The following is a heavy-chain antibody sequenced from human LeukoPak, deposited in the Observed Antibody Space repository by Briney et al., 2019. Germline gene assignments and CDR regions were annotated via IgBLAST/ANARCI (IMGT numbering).Heavy chain of an antibody. CDR2: IYYSGST. V-gene: IGHV4-59*08. D-gene: IGHD6-19*01. CDR3: ARGVDDSSGCPTCYMDV. Sequence: SETLSLTCTVSGGSISSYYWSWIRQPPGKGLEWIGYIYYSGSTNYNPSLKSRVTISVDTSKNQFSLKLSSVTAADTAVYYCARGVDDSSGCPTCYMDVWGKGTTVTVSS. J-gene: IGHJ6*03. CDR1: GGSISSYY.